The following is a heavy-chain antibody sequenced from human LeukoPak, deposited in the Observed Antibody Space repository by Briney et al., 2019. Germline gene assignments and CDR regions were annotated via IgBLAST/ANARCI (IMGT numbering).Heavy chain of an antibody. J-gene: IGHJ4*02. Sequence: PGGSLRLSCASSAFSSDDHDMNWVRQAPGKGLEWVGRTKNKAKKYGTEYAASVKGRFTISRDDSKNSVYLQMSSLKIEDTALYYCASMSDSESYFRPLGYWGQGTLVTVSS. CDR1: AFSSDDHD. V-gene: IGHV3-72*01. CDR3: ASMSDSESYFRPLGY. D-gene: IGHD3-10*01. CDR2: TKNKAKKYGT.